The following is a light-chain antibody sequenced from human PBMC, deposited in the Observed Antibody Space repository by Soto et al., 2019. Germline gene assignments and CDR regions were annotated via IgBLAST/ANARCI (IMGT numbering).Light chain of an antibody. V-gene: IGLV2-8*01. CDR2: EVS. Sequence: ALTQPPSASGAPGQSVTISCTGTSSDVGGYNFVSWYQQYPGKAPKLMIYEVSKRPSGVPDRFSGSKSGNTASLTVSGLQAEDEADYYCSSYAGSDNYVFGTGTKVTVL. J-gene: IGLJ1*01. CDR3: SSYAGSDNYV. CDR1: SSDVGGYNF.